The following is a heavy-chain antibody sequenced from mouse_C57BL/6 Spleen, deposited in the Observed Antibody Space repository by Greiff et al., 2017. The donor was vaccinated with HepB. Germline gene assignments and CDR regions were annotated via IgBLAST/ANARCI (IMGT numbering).Heavy chain of an antibody. D-gene: IGHD2-12*01. CDR2: IDPSDSYT. CDR3: ARNSQYYFDY. CDR1: GYTFTSYW. Sequence: QVQLQQPGAELVMPGASVKLSCKASGYTFTSYWMHWVKQRPGQGLEWIGEIDPSDSYTNYNQKFKGKSTLTVDISSSTAYMQLSSLTSEDSAVYYCARNSQYYFDYWGQGTTLTVSS. J-gene: IGHJ2*01. V-gene: IGHV1-69*01.